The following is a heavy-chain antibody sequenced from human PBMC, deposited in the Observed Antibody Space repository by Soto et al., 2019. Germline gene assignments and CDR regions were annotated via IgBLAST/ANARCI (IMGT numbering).Heavy chain of an antibody. Sequence: SETLSLSCTGSGGSISRGGYYWNWSRQHPGKGLEWIGYIYYSGSTYYNPSLKSRVTISVDTSKNQFSLKLSSVTAADTAVYYCARDGVYCSSTSCTEYFQHWGQGTLLTVS. D-gene: IGHD2-2*01. J-gene: IGHJ1*01. CDR3: ARDGVYCSSTSCTEYFQH. CDR2: IYYSGST. CDR1: GGSISRGGYY. V-gene: IGHV4-31*03.